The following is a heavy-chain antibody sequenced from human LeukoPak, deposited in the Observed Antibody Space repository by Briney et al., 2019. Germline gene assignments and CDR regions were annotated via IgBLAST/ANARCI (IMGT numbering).Heavy chain of an antibody. CDR1: GGSFSGYY. V-gene: IGHV4-34*01. CDR2: INHSGST. D-gene: IGHD2-15*01. J-gene: IGHJ4*02. CDR3: ARGYCSGGSCYVAYFDY. Sequence: SETLSLTCAVYGGSFSGYYWSWIRQPPGKGLEWIGEINHSGSTNYNPSLKSRVTISVDTSKNQFSLKLSSVTAADTAVYYCARGYCSGGSCYVAYFDYWGQGTLVTVSS.